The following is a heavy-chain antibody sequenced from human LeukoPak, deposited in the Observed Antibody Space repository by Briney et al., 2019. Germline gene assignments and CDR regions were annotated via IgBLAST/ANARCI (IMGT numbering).Heavy chain of an antibody. CDR2: IWYDGSNK. Sequence: PGGSLRLSCAASGFPFSSYGMHWVRQAPGKGLEWVALIWYDGSNKYHADSVKGRFTISRDNSKNTLYLQMNSLRAEDTAVYYCARSLNGDPPDYDCWGQGTLVTVSS. J-gene: IGHJ4*02. CDR1: GFPFSSYG. V-gene: IGHV3-33*01. D-gene: IGHD4-17*01. CDR3: ARSLNGDPPDYDC.